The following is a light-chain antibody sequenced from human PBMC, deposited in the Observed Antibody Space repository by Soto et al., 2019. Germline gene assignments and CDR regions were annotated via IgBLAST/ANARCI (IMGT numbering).Light chain of an antibody. CDR1: QSVSSY. Sequence: EIVLAPSPATLSLSPGERATLSCRASQSVSSYLAWYQQKPGQAPRLLIYDASTRATGIPARFSGSGSGTDFTLTISSLEPEDFEVYYCQQRRSWPITFGQGTRLEI. J-gene: IGKJ5*01. V-gene: IGKV3-11*01. CDR2: DAS. CDR3: QQRRSWPIT.